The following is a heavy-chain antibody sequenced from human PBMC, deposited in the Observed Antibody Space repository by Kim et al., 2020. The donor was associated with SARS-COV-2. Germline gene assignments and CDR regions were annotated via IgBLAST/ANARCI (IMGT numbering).Heavy chain of an antibody. J-gene: IGHJ4*02. V-gene: IGHV3-30*04. Sequence: GGSLRLSCAASGFTFSSYTMHWVRQAPGKGLEWVAVISYDGSNKYYADSVKGRFTISRDNSKNTLYLQMNSLRAEDTAVYYCARGLVDFRGAPYYFGYWGERAPVTVSS. D-gene: IGHD1-26*01. CDR2: ISYDGSNK. CDR3: ARGLVDFRGAPYYFGY. CDR1: GFTFSSYT.